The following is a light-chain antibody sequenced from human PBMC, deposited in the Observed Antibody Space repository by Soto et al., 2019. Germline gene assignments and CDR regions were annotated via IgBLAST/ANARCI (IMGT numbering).Light chain of an antibody. Sequence: EIQMTQSPASLSASVGDRVTITCRASQSISSYLNWYQQKPGKAPKLLIYEASSLETGVPSRFSGSGSGTEFPLTISSLQPDDFATYYCQQYNTFWTFGQGTKVDIK. V-gene: IGKV1-5*03. CDR3: QQYNTFWT. CDR1: QSISSY. CDR2: EAS. J-gene: IGKJ1*01.